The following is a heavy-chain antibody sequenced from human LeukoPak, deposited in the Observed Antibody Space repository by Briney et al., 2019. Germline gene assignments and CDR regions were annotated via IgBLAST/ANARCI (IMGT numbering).Heavy chain of an antibody. Sequence: PGGSLRLSCAASGFTFSSYAMSWVRQTPGKGLEWVSAISGSGGSTYYADSVKGRFTISRDNSKNTLYLQMNSLRAEDTAVYYCASPNHSSRWYFAYLDYWGQGTLVTVSS. CDR1: GFTFSSYA. CDR3: ASPNHSSRWYFAYLDY. D-gene: IGHD6-13*01. CDR2: ISGSGGST. V-gene: IGHV3-23*01. J-gene: IGHJ4*02.